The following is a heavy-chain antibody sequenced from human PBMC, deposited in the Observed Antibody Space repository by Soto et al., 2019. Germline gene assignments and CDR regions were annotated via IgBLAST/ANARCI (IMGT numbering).Heavy chain of an antibody. CDR3: ARHARAYCGGDCLTWFDP. D-gene: IGHD2-21*02. Sequence: QLQLQESGPGLVKPSETLSLTCTVSGGSISSSSYYWGWIRQPPGKGLEWIGGIYYSGSTYYNPSLKIRVTISVDTPKNQFSLKLSSVTAADTAVYYCARHARAYCGGDCLTWFDPWGQGTLVTVSS. J-gene: IGHJ5*02. CDR1: GGSISSSSYY. V-gene: IGHV4-39*01. CDR2: IYYSGST.